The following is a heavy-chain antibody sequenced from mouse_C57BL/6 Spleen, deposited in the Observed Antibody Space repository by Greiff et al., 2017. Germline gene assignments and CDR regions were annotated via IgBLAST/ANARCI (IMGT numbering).Heavy chain of an antibody. CDR3: ARGGLSFDV. J-gene: IGHJ1*03. CDR2: INPNNGGT. V-gene: IGHV1-26*01. Sequence: VQLQQSGPELVKPGASVKISCKASGYTFTDYYMNWVKQSHGKSLEWIGDINPNNGGTSYNQKFKGKATLTVDKSSSTAYMELRSLTSEDSAVYYCARGGLSFDVWGTGTTVTVSS. D-gene: IGHD2-2*01. CDR1: GYTFTDYY.